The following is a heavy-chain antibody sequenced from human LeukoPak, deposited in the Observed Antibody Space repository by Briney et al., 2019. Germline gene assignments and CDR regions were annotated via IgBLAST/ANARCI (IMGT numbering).Heavy chain of an antibody. Sequence: PGGSLRLSCAASGFTFSSYWMSWVRQAPGKGLEWVANIKQDGSEKYYVDSVKGRFTISRDNAKNSLYLQMNSLRAEDTAVYYCARDYSNYYYYYGMDVWGQGTTVTVSS. J-gene: IGHJ6*02. D-gene: IGHD4-11*01. CDR1: GFTFSSYW. CDR2: IKQDGSEK. CDR3: ARDYSNYYYYYGMDV. V-gene: IGHV3-7*01.